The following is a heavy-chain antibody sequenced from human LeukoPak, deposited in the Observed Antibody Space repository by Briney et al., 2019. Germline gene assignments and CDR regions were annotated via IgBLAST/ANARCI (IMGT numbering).Heavy chain of an antibody. D-gene: IGHD4-17*01. CDR2: IYSGGST. Sequence: PGGSLRFSCAASGFTVSSNYMSWVRQAPGKGLEWVSVIYSGGSTYYADSVKGRFTISRDNSKNTLYLQMNSLRAEDTAVYYCARDYGDSDFYYYGMDVWGKGTTVTVSS. CDR3: ARDYGDSDFYYYGMDV. V-gene: IGHV3-53*01. J-gene: IGHJ6*04. CDR1: GFTVSSNY.